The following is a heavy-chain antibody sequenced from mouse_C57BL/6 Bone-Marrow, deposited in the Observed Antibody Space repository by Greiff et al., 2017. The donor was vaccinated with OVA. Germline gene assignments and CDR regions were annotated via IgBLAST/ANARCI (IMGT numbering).Heavy chain of an antibody. V-gene: IGHV5-9-1*02. CDR2: ISSGGDYI. CDR3: TRDHYSNSGFAY. J-gene: IGHJ3*01. D-gene: IGHD2-5*01. CDR1: GFTFSSYA. Sequence: EVKLVESGAGLVKPGGSLKLSCAASGFTFSSYAMSWVRQTPEKRLEWVAYISSGGDYIYYADTVKGRFTISRDNARNTLYLQMSSLKSEDTAMYYCTRDHYSNSGFAYWGQGTLVTVSA.